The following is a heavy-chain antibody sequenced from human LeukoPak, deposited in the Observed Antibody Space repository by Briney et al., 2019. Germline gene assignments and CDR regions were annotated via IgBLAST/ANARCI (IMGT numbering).Heavy chain of an antibody. Sequence: PGGSLRPSCAASGFTFSNYAMSWVRQAPGKGLEWVSFIGGSGGVTHYADSVKGRFTISRDNSKNTLYLQMNSLRAGDTAVYYCAKAPWMQLWIRKYYFDYWGQGTLVTVSS. CDR3: AKAPWMQLWIRKYYFDY. J-gene: IGHJ4*02. CDR1: GFTFSNYA. CDR2: IGGSGGVT. V-gene: IGHV3-23*01. D-gene: IGHD5-18*01.